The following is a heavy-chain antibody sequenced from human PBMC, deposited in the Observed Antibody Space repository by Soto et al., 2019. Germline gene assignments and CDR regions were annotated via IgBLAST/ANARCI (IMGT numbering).Heavy chain of an antibody. CDR3: ARTLRTAEDY. CDR1: GFSLSAYV. D-gene: IGHD5-12*01. CDR2: VSIDGRVT. Sequence: GGSLRLSFVASGFSLSAYVTHWVRRAPGKGLEWVAVVSIDGRVTVYADSVRGRFTISRDNSKNTVHLDMNSLTPEDTAVYYCARTLRTAEDYWGPGTLVTVSS. V-gene: IGHV3-30*04. J-gene: IGHJ4*02.